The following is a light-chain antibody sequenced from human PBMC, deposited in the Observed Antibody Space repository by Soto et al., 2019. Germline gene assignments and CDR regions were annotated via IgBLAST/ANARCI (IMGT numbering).Light chain of an antibody. CDR1: QSISSW. Sequence: DIQMTQSPTTLSASVGDRVTITCRASQSISSWLAWYQQKPGKAPKLLLYDVSSLESGVPSRFSGSGSGTEFTLTISSLQPDDFATYYCQQCNTFWTFGQGTKVEIK. CDR3: QQCNTFWT. V-gene: IGKV1-5*01. CDR2: DVS. J-gene: IGKJ1*01.